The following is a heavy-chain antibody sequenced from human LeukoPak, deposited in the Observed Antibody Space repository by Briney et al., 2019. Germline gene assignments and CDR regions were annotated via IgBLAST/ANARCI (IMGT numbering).Heavy chain of an antibody. CDR2: IYYSGST. CDR3: ARVRGTTMIVVVRGYYFDY. CDR1: GGSISSYY. D-gene: IGHD3-22*01. J-gene: IGHJ4*02. V-gene: IGHV4-4*07. Sequence: SETLSLTCTVSGGSISSYYWSWIRQPAGKGLEWIGSIYYSGSTYYNPSLKSRVTISVDTSKNQFSLKLSSVTAADTAVYYCARVRGTTMIVVVRGYYFDYWGQGTLVTVSS.